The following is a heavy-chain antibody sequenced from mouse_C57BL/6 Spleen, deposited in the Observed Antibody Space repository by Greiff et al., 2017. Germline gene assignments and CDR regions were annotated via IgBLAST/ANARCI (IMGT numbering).Heavy chain of an antibody. Sequence: DVHLVESGGGLVQPGGSLKLSCAASGFTFSDYYMSWVRQTPEKRLEWVAYISNGGGSTYYPDTVKGRFTISRDNAKNTLYLQMSRLKSEDTAMYYCARRGSNYDFDYWGQGTTLTVSS. D-gene: IGHD2-5*01. CDR1: GFTFSDYY. V-gene: IGHV5-12*01. CDR3: ARRGSNYDFDY. CDR2: ISNGGGST. J-gene: IGHJ2*01.